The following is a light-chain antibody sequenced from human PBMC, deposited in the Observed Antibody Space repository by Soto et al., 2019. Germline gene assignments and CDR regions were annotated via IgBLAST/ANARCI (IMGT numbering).Light chain of an antibody. CDR3: SSYTSSSTVV. CDR1: SSDVGGYNY. V-gene: IGLV2-14*01. CDR2: DVS. J-gene: IGLJ2*01. Sequence: QSALTQPASVSGSHGQSITISCTGTSSDVGGYNYVSWYQQHPGKAPKLMIYDVSNRPSGVSNRFSGSKSGNTASLTISGLHAEDEADYCCSSYTSSSTVVFGGGTQLTVL.